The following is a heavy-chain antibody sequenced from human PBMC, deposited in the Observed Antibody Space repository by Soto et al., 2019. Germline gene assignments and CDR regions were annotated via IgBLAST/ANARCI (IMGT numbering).Heavy chain of an antibody. Sequence: SETLSLTCTVSGSSVSSGSYHWNWIRQPPGKGLEWIGYIYYTGGTNYNPSLASRVTVSVDTSKNEFSLRLSSVTAADTAVYFCARSVAAPGAHIDYWGQGTQVTVSS. CDR1: GSSVSSGSYH. CDR3: ARSVAAPGAHIDY. J-gene: IGHJ4*02. CDR2: IYYTGGT. D-gene: IGHD6-13*01. V-gene: IGHV4-61*01.